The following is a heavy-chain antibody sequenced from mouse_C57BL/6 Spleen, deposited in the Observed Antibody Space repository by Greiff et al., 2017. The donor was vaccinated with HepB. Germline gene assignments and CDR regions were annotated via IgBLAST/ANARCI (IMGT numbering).Heavy chain of an antibody. CDR3: ARREDGGYYGSSGLDV. CDR2: FYPGSGSI. V-gene: IGHV1-62-2*01. J-gene: IGHJ1*03. CDR1: GYTFTEYT. Sequence: QVQLQQSGAELVKPGASVKLSCKASGYTFTEYTIHWVKQRSGQGLEWIGWFYPGSGSIKYNEKFKDKATLTADKSSSTVYMELSRLTSEDSAVYFCARREDGGYYGSSGLDVWGTGTTVTVSS. D-gene: IGHD1-1*01.